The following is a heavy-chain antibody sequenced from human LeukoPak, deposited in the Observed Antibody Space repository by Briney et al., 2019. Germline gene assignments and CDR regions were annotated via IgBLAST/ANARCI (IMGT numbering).Heavy chain of an antibody. D-gene: IGHD5-18*01. Sequence: GGSLRLSCAASRFTFSSYAMSWVRQAPGKGLEWVSAISGSGGSTYYADSVKGRFTISRDNSKNTLHLQMNSLRAEDTAVYYCAKAMSAGTAMVTDYWGQGTLVTVSS. CDR1: RFTFSSYA. V-gene: IGHV3-23*01. J-gene: IGHJ4*02. CDR3: AKAMSAGTAMVTDY. CDR2: ISGSGGST.